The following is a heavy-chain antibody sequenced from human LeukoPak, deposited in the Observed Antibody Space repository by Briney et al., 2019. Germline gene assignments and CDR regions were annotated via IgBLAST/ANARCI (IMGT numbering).Heavy chain of an antibody. Sequence: GASVKVSCKASGYTFTSYGISWVRQAPGQGLEWMGWISAYNGNTNYAQKLQGRVTMTTDTSTSTAYMELRSLGSDDTAVYYCARDRSIAVAGTTDYWGQGTLVTVSS. CDR1: GYTFTSYG. CDR3: ARDRSIAVAGTTDY. D-gene: IGHD6-19*01. V-gene: IGHV1-18*01. J-gene: IGHJ4*02. CDR2: ISAYNGNT.